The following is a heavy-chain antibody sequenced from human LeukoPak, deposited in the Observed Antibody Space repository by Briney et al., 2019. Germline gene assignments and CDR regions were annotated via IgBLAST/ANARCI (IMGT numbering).Heavy chain of an antibody. CDR1: GFTFSSYA. CDR3: ARDWGGIAVAGNFDY. Sequence: GGSLRLSCAASGFTFSSYAMHWVCQAPGKGLEWVAVISYDGSNKYYADSVKGRFTISRDNSKNTLYLQMNSLRAEDTAVYYCARDWGGIAVAGNFDYWGQGTLVTVSS. CDR2: ISYDGSNK. J-gene: IGHJ4*02. V-gene: IGHV3-30*04. D-gene: IGHD6-19*01.